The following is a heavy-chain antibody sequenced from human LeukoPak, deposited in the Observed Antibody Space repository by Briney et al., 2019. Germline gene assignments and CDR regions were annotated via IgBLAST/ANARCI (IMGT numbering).Heavy chain of an antibody. CDR2: ISVSGGST. V-gene: IGHV3-23*01. Sequence: GGSLILSCAAPGFTFSSYAMSWVRQAPGKGLEWVSAISVSGGSTYYADSVKGRFTISRDNSKNTLYLQMNSLRAEDTAVYYCAKVGYDSSGYYYAVRWLGPTDYWGQGTLVTVSS. CDR1: GFTFSSYA. D-gene: IGHD3-22*01. J-gene: IGHJ4*02. CDR3: AKVGYDSSGYYYAVRWLGPTDY.